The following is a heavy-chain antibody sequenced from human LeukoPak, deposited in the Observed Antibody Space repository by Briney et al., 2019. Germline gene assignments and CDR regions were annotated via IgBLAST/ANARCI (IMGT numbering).Heavy chain of an antibody. Sequence: PGGSLRLSCAAAGLTFSSYWMSWVRQAPGKGLEWVANIKQDGSEKYYVDSVKGRFTISRDNAKNSLYLQMNSLRADDTAVYYCARDHHRRLYDSQARDTFDIWGQGTVVTVSS. V-gene: IGHV3-7*01. J-gene: IGHJ3*02. CDR3: ARDHHRRLYDSQARDTFDI. CDR2: IKQDGSEK. D-gene: IGHD3-22*01. CDR1: GLTFSSYW.